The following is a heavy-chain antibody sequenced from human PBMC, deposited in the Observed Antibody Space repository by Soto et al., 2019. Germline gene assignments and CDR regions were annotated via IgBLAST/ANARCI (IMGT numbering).Heavy chain of an antibody. CDR3: ARALGAAAAV. CDR1: GFTFSDYW. V-gene: IGHV3-7*01. Sequence: GGSLRLSCASSGFTFSDYWMSWVRQVPGKGLEWVASIKQDGSQKYYVDSVKGRFTISRDNTKNSLSLQMNSLRAEDTAVYYCARALGAAAAVWGQGTLVTVSS. J-gene: IGHJ4*02. CDR2: IKQDGSQK. D-gene: IGHD6-13*01.